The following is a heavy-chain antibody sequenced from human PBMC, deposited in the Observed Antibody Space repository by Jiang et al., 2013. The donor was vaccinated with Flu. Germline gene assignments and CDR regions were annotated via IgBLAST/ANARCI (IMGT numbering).Heavy chain of an antibody. CDR2: INTGNGNT. CDR1: GYTFIDHG. Sequence: SGAEVKKPGASVKISCEASGYTFIDHGIHWVRQAPGHRLEWMAWINTGNGNTKYFKKFQGRVTITRDTSASTVYMELSSLRSEDTAVYYCARDVTFEWLVNGYSDYWGQGTLVTVSS. V-gene: IGHV1-3*04. CDR3: ARDVTFEWLVNGYSDY. J-gene: IGHJ4*02. D-gene: IGHD6-19*01.